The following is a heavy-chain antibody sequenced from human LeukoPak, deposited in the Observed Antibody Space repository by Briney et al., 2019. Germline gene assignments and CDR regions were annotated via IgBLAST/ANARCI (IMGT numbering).Heavy chain of an antibody. CDR2: INHSGSI. V-gene: IGHV4-39*07. D-gene: IGHD6-6*01. CDR3: ARGVGSSSFQYYFDY. Sequence: SETLSLTCTVSGASTSSGSYYWSWIRHPPGKGLEWIGEINHSGSINYNPSLKSRVTISVDTSKNQFSLKLSSVTAADTAVYYCARGVGSSSFQYYFDYWGQGTLVTVSS. J-gene: IGHJ4*02. CDR1: GASTSSGSYY.